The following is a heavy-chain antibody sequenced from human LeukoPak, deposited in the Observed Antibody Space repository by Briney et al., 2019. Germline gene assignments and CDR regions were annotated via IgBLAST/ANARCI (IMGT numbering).Heavy chain of an antibody. V-gene: IGHV3-43*02. Sequence: PRGSLRLSCAASGFTFEDYAMHWVRQGPGKGLEWVSLISGNGNNIYYADSVKGRFTISTHSSKNTVYLQMNSLRAEDTAVYYCARARSGFDYWGQGTLVTVSS. CDR3: ARARSGFDY. CDR1: GFTFEDYA. CDR2: ISGNGNNI. D-gene: IGHD1-26*01. J-gene: IGHJ4*02.